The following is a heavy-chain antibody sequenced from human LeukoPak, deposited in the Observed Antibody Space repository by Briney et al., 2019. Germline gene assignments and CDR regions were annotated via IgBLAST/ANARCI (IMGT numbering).Heavy chain of an antibody. Sequence: GGSLRLSCAASGFTFSSYEMNWVRQAPGKGLEWVSYISSSGSTIYYADSVKGRFTISRDNAKNSLYLQMNSLRDEDTAVYYCARDKVVGATFFDYWGQGTLVTVSS. J-gene: IGHJ4*02. CDR3: ARDKVVGATFFDY. CDR1: GFTFSSYE. V-gene: IGHV3-48*03. D-gene: IGHD1-26*01. CDR2: ISSSGSTI.